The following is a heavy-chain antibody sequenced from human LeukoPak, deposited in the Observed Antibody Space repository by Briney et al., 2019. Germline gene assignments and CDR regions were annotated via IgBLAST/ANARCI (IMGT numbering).Heavy chain of an antibody. CDR2: ISYDGSNK. CDR1: GFIFSSYS. D-gene: IGHD3-10*01. CDR3: AKDFGYGSGTYIDQ. Sequence: GRSLRLSCAAAGFIFSSYSMHWVRQAPGKGLEWVAVISYDGSNKYYPDSVRGRFTISRDNSKNAIFLQMNSLRAEDTAVYYCAKDFGYGSGTYIDQWGQGPLVTVSS. J-gene: IGHJ5*02. V-gene: IGHV3-30*18.